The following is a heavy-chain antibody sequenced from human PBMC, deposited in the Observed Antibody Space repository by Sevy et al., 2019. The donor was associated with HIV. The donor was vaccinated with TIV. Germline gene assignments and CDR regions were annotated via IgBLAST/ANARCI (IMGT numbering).Heavy chain of an antibody. V-gene: IGHV4-4*07. CDR3: AGSYYNVNYYYYGMDV. CDR2: IYTSGST. D-gene: IGHD3-10*01. CDR1: GGSISSYY. Sequence: SETLSLTCTVSGGSISSYYWSWIRQPAGKGLEWIGRIYTSGSTNYNPSLKSRVTMSVDTSKNQFSLKLSSVTAADTAVCYCAGSYYNVNYYYYGMDVWGQGTTVTVSS. J-gene: IGHJ6*02.